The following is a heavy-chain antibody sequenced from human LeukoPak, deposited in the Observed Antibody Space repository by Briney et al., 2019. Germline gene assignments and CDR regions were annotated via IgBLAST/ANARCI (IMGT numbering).Heavy chain of an antibody. D-gene: IGHD6-19*01. CDR2: INGDGSNI. Sequence: QPGGSLRLSCAASGFTFRDFWMHWVRHAPGKGLVWVSRINGDGSNITYADSVKGRFTISRDNAKNSLYLQMNSLRAEDTAVYYCAREGVIAVAGPPTAYWYFDLWGRGTLVTVSS. V-gene: IGHV3-74*01. J-gene: IGHJ2*01. CDR1: GFTFRDFW. CDR3: AREGVIAVAGPPTAYWYFDL.